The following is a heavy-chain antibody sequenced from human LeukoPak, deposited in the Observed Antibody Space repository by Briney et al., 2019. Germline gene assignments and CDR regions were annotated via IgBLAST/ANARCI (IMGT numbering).Heavy chain of an antibody. CDR3: ASSLGYSSGWFDY. D-gene: IGHD6-19*01. V-gene: IGHV1-69*04. CDR2: IIPILGIA. Sequence: EASVKVSCKGSGGTFSSYAISWVRQAPGQGLEWMGRIIPILGIANYAQKFQGRVTITADKSTSTAYMELSSLRSEDTAVYYCASSLGYSSGWFDYWGQGTLVTVSS. J-gene: IGHJ4*02. CDR1: GGTFSSYA.